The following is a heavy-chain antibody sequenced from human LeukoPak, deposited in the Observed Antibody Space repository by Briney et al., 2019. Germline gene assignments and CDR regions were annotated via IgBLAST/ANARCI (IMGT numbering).Heavy chain of an antibody. CDR2: IKEDGSEK. Sequence: GGSLRLSCAASGFTFSGYWMTWVRQAPGKGLEWVANIKEDGSEKYYVDSMKGRFTISRDNARKSLYLQMNSLRAEDTAVYYCARGMVRGVYDYWGQGTLVTVSS. D-gene: IGHD3-10*01. V-gene: IGHV3-7*03. J-gene: IGHJ4*02. CDR1: GFTFSGYW. CDR3: ARGMVRGVYDY.